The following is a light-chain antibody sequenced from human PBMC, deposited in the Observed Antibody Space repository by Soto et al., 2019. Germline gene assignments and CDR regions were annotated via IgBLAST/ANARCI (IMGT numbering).Light chain of an antibody. CDR1: SSDVGSYNL. CDR3: AAWDDSLSAYV. CDR2: EAN. Sequence: QSALTQPASVSGSPGQSITISCTGTSSDVGSYNLVSWYQQHPGKAPKLMIYEANKRPSGVSDRFSGSKSGNTASLTISGLQAEDEAEYYCAAWDDSLSAYVFGTGTKLTVL. J-gene: IGLJ1*01. V-gene: IGLV2-23*01.